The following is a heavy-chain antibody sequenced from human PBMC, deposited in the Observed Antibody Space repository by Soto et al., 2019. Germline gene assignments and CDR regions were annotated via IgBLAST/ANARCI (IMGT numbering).Heavy chain of an antibody. CDR2: INPKSDGT. Sequence: QVQLLQSGAEVKKPGASVRVSCKASGYIFTDYLIYWVRQVPGQGLEWMGRINPKSDGTALAQSFQGRGSMAKDTSMSAIFLEVYNLRSDDTAVYFCARGESTDCSTGVCPFNYHYHLDVWGQGTAVTV. D-gene: IGHD3-16*01. CDR3: ARGESTDCSTGVCPFNYHYHLDV. V-gene: IGHV1-2*02. J-gene: IGHJ6*02. CDR1: GYIFTDYL.